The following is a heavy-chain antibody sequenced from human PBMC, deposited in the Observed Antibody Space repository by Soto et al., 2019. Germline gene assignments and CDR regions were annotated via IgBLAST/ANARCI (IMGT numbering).Heavy chain of an antibody. J-gene: IGHJ3*01. Sequence: GGSLRLSCAASGFTVSSDYMSWVRQAPGKGLEWVSVIYSGGGTYYADSVKGRFTISRDISKNTVYLQMNSLRAEDTAVYYCARRGPKGGPTVHSFDLWGQGAMVTVSS. D-gene: IGHD1-26*01. CDR1: GFTVSSDY. CDR2: IYSGGGT. V-gene: IGHV3-53*01. CDR3: ARRGPKGGPTVHSFDL.